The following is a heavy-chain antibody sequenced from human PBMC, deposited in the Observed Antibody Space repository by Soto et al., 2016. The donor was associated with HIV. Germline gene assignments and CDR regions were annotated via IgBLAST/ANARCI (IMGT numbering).Heavy chain of an antibody. J-gene: IGHJ4*02. CDR1: GFTFGSYT. CDR3: ARARYCSGGSCFFDS. D-gene: IGHD2-15*01. CDR2: IGGFGGNI. Sequence: EVELLESGGDLVQPGGSLRLSCAASGFTFGSYTMTWVRQTPGKGPEWVSNIGGFGGNIYYADSVKGRFTISRGNSKTSLYLQMNSLKVDDTAVYYCARARYCSGGSCFFDSWGQGTLVTVSS. V-gene: IGHV3-23*01.